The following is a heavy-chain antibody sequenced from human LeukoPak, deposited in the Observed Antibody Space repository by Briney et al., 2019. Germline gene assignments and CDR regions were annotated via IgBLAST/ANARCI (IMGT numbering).Heavy chain of an antibody. CDR1: GYSISSGYY. D-gene: IGHD2-2*01. J-gene: IGHJ4*02. V-gene: IGHV4-38-2*02. Sequence: SETLSLTCTVSGYSISSGYYWGWIRQPPGKGLEWIGSIYHSGSTYYNPSLKSRVTISVDTSKNQFSLKLSSVTAADTAVYYCARDSGSYCTTTTCYGGYYFDYWGQGTLVTVSS. CDR3: ARDSGSYCTTTTCYGGYYFDY. CDR2: IYHSGST.